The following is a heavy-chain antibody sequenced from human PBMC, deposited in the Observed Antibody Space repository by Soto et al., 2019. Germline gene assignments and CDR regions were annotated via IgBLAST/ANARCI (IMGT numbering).Heavy chain of an antibody. CDR1: GFTFSSYS. CDR2: ISSSSSYI. Sequence: GGSLRLSCAASGFTFSSYSMNWVRQAPGKGLEWVSSISSSSSYIYYADSVKGRFTISRDNAKNSLYLQMNSLRAEDTAVYYCARDETYRYCSGGSCYYYYGMGVWGQGTTVTVSS. CDR3: ARDETYRYCSGGSCYYYYGMGV. J-gene: IGHJ6*02. D-gene: IGHD2-15*01. V-gene: IGHV3-21*01.